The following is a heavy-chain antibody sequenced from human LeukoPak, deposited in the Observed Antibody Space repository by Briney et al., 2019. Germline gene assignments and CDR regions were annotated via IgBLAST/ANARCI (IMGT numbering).Heavy chain of an antibody. CDR3: ARQERYCSNGVCLKHFDY. CDR1: GASISSSIYY. J-gene: IGHJ4*02. CDR2: IYYSGST. D-gene: IGHD2-8*01. Sequence: PSETLSLTCTVSGASISSSIYYWGWIRQPPGKGLGGIGSIYYSGSTYYNPSLKSRVTISVDTSKNQFSLKLSSVTAADTAVYYCARQERYCSNGVCLKHFDYWGQGTLVTVSS. V-gene: IGHV4-39*01.